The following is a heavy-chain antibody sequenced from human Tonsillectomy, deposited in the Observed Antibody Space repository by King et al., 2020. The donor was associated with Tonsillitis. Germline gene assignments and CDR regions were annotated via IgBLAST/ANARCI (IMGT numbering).Heavy chain of an antibody. J-gene: IGHJ5*02. CDR3: ARENHLEWLFWFDP. CDR1: GYTFTGYY. V-gene: IGHV1-2*02. Sequence: QLVQSGAEVKKPGASAKVSCKASGYTFTGYYMHWVRQAPGQGLEWMGWINPNSGGTNYAQKFQGRVTMTRDTSISTAYMELSRLRSDDTAVYYCARENHLEWLFWFDPWGQGTLVTVSS. D-gene: IGHD3-3*01. CDR2: INPNSGGT.